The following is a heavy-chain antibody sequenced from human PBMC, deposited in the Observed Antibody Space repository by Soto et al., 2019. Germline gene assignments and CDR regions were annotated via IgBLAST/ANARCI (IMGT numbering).Heavy chain of an antibody. J-gene: IGHJ6*01. CDR2: INPSGGST. V-gene: IGHV1-46*01. Sequence: ASVKVSCKASGYTFTSYYMHWVRQAPGQGLEWMGIINPSGGSTSYAQKFQGRVTMTRDTSTSTVYMELSSLRSEDTAVYYCAREQSHSITIYVPARPYYYYGMDVWGQGTTLTVSS. CDR1: GYTFTSYY. CDR3: AREQSHSITIYVPARPYYYYGMDV. D-gene: IGHD3-3*01.